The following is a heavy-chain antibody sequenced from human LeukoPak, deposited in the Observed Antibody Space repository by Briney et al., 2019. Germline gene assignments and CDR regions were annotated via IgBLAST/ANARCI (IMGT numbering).Heavy chain of an antibody. CDR2: ISSSSSSYI. CDR1: GFTFGSYS. CDR3: ARSRSGTHGYFDY. D-gene: IGHD3-10*01. Sequence: GGSLRLSCAASGFTFGSYSMNWVRQAPGKGLEWVSSISSSSSSYIYYADSVKGRFTISRDNAKNSLYLQMNSLRAEDTAVYYCARSRSGTHGYFDYWGQGTLVTVSS. V-gene: IGHV3-21*01. J-gene: IGHJ4*02.